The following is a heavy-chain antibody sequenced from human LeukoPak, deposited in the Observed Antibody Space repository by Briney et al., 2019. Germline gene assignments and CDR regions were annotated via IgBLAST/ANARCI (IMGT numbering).Heavy chain of an antibody. CDR3: ARAGIVGATSYY. CDR2: ISSTSSYI. V-gene: IGHV3-21*01. Sequence: GGSLRLSCAASGFTFSSYSMNWVRQAPGKGLEWVSSISSTSSYIYYADSVKGRFTISRDNAKNSLYLQMNSLRAEDTAVYYCARAGIVGATSYYWGQGTLVTVSS. D-gene: IGHD1-26*01. J-gene: IGHJ4*02. CDR1: GFTFSSYS.